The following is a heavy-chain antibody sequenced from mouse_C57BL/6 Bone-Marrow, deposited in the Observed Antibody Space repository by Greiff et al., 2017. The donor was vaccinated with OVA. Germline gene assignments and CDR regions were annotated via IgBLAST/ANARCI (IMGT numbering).Heavy chain of an antibody. V-gene: IGHV1-82*01. J-gene: IGHJ2*01. Sequence: VKVVESGPELVKPGASVKISCKASGYAFSSSWMNWVKQRPGKGLEWIGRIYPGDGDTNYNGKFKGKATLTADKSSSTAYMQLSSLTSEDSAVYFCARAYDVDYWGQGTTLTVSS. CDR3: ARAYDVDY. CDR1: GYAFSSSW. CDR2: IYPGDGDT. D-gene: IGHD2-12*01.